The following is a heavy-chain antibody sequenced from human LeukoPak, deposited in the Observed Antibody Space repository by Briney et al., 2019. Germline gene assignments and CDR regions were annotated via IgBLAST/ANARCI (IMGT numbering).Heavy chain of an antibody. D-gene: IGHD6-19*01. J-gene: IGHJ4*02. CDR1: GFTLSVYS. Sequence: PGGSLRLSCAASGFTLSVYSMNWVRQAPGKGLEWVSCISTTSSYIYHADSVKGRFTISRDNAKNSLYLQMNSLRAEDTAVYYCARGLSSGWYYGPDYWGQGTLVTVSS. CDR3: ARGLSSGWYYGPDY. V-gene: IGHV3-21*01. CDR2: ISTTSSYI.